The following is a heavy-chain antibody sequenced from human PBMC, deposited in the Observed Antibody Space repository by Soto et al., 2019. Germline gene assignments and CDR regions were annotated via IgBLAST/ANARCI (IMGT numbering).Heavy chain of an antibody. CDR2: IYYSGST. CDR1: GGSISSYY. CDR3: ARYGSGSSDYYGMDV. Sequence: SETLSLTCTVSGGSISSYYWSWIRQPPGKGLEWIGYIYYSGSTNYNPSLKSRVTISVDTSKNQFSLKLSSVTAADTAVYYCARYGSGSSDYYGMDVWGQGTTVTVSS. D-gene: IGHD3-10*01. J-gene: IGHJ6*02. V-gene: IGHV4-59*08.